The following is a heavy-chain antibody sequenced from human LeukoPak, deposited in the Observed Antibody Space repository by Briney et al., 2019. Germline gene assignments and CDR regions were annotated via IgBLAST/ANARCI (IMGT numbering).Heavy chain of an antibody. Sequence: GGSLRLSCAASGFTFSSYVMSWVGQAPGKGLEWVSAISGSGGSTYYADSVKGRFTISRDNSKNTLYLQMKSLRAEDTAVYYCAKYSDGMDVWGQGTTVTVSS. CDR1: GFTFSSYV. J-gene: IGHJ6*02. CDR3: AKYSDGMDV. V-gene: IGHV3-23*01. CDR2: ISGSGGST. D-gene: IGHD2-21*01.